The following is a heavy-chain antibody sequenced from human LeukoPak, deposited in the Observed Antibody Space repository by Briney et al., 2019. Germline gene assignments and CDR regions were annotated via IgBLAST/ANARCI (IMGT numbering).Heavy chain of an antibody. CDR3: ARDAPTLDYYYYYMDV. V-gene: IGHV1-18*04. CDR1: AYDFTGYH. CDR2: ISAYNGNT. Sequence: GASVKVSCKVVAYDFTGYHIHWVRQAPGQGLEWMGWISAYNGNTNYAQKLQGRVTMTTDTSTSTAYMELRSLRSDDTAVYYCARDAPTLDYYYYYMDVWGKGATVTVSS. J-gene: IGHJ6*03. D-gene: IGHD2-15*01.